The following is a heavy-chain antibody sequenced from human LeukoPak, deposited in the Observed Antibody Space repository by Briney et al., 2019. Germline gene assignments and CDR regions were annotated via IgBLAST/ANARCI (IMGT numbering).Heavy chain of an antibody. CDR1: GGSISSYY. D-gene: IGHD2-2*01. CDR3: ARHGPEYQAPSWYFDI. CDR2: IYYSGST. J-gene: IGHJ2*01. V-gene: IGHV4-59*08. Sequence: SETLSLTCTVSGGSISSYYWSWIRQPPGKGLEWIGYIYYSGSTNYNPSLKSRVTISVDTSKNQFSLKLSSVTAADTAVYYCARHGPEYQAPSWYFDIWGRGTLVTVSS.